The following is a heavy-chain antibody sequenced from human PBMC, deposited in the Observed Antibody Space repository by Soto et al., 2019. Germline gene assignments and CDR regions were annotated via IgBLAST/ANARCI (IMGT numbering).Heavy chain of an antibody. D-gene: IGHD6-13*01. Sequence: EVQLVESGGGLVQPGGSLRLSCAASDFTFSSHWMTWVRQAPGKGLEWVGNINQDGSQKYYVDSVKGRFTISRDNTKNSLYLQMISLRAEDTAVYYCARRIAATGQRSMDVWGQGTTVTVSS. CDR2: INQDGSQK. V-gene: IGHV3-7*01. CDR3: ARRIAATGQRSMDV. CDR1: DFTFSSHW. J-gene: IGHJ6*02.